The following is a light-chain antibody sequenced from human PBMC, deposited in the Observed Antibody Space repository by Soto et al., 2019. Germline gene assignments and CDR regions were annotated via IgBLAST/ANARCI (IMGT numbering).Light chain of an antibody. CDR2: DTD. V-gene: IGLV1-51*01. CDR3: GTWDNSLSAVV. Sequence: QSVLTQPPSVSAAPGQKVTISCSGSSSNIGNNFVAWYQQLPGTAPKLLIYDTDNRPSGIPDRFSGSKSGTSATLGITGLQTGDEADYYCGTWDNSLSAVVFGGGTKVTVL. J-gene: IGLJ2*01. CDR1: SSNIGNNF.